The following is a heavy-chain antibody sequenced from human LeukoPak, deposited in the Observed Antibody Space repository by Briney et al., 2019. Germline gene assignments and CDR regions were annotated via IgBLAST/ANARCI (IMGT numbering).Heavy chain of an antibody. CDR1: GGTFSSYA. Sequence: SVKVSCKASGGTFSSYAISWVRQAPGQGLEWMGGIIPIFGTANYAQKLQGRVTMTTDTSTSTAYMELRSLRSDDTAVYYCARDRGAFDYWGQGTLVTVSS. CDR3: ARDRGAFDY. V-gene: IGHV1-69*05. J-gene: IGHJ4*02. CDR2: IIPIFGTA. D-gene: IGHD1-26*01.